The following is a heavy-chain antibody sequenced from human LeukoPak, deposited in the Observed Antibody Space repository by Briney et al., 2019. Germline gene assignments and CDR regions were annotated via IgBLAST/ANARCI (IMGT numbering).Heavy chain of an antibody. V-gene: IGHV6-1*01. CDR3: ARRLTQYDCFDP. CDR1: GDSVSSNSVT. Sequence: SQTLPLTCAISGDSVSSNSVTWNWIRQSPSRGLEWLGRTYYRSTWYNDYAVSVRGRITVNPDTSKNQFSLHLNSVTPEDAAVYYCARRLTQYDCFDPWGQGILVTVSS. CDR2: TYYRSTWYN. D-gene: IGHD2-2*01. J-gene: IGHJ5*02.